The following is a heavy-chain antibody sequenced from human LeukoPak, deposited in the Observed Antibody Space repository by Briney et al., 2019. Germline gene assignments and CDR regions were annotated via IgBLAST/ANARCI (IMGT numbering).Heavy chain of an antibody. CDR2: ISSSSSYI. V-gene: IGHV3-21*01. D-gene: IGHD6-6*01. CDR3: ARDIIAARPGNWFDP. CDR1: GFTFSSYS. J-gene: IGHJ5*02. Sequence: PGGSLRLSCAASGFTFSSYSMNGVRQAPGKGLDGVSSISSSSSYIYYADSVKGRFTISRDNAKNSLYLQMNSLRAEDTAVYYCARDIIAARPGNWFDPWGQGTLVTVSS.